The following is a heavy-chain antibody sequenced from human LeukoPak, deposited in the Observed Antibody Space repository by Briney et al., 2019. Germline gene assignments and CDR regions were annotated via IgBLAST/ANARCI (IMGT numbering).Heavy chain of an antibody. CDR2: IYYSGST. CDR1: GGSISSSSYY. CDR3: ARHAGGSRYFDY. D-gene: IGHD2-15*01. Sequence: SETLSLTCTVSGGSISSSSYYWGWIRQPPGKGLEWIGSIYYSGSTYYNPSLKSRVTISVDTSKNQFSLKLSSVTAADTAVYYCARHAGGSRYFDYWGQGTLVTVSS. V-gene: IGHV4-39*01. J-gene: IGHJ4*02.